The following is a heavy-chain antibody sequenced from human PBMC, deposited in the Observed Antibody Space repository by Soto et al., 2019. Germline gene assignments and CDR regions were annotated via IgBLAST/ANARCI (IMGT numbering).Heavy chain of an antibody. CDR1: GFTFGDYA. CDR2: IRSKAYGGTT. J-gene: IGHJ6*02. CDR3: TRDQDTAMVYYYYGMDV. D-gene: IGHD5-18*01. V-gene: IGHV3-49*04. Sequence: LRLSCTASGFTFGDYAMSWVRQAPGKGLEWVGFIRSKAYGGTTEYAASAKGRFTISRDDSKSIAYLQMNSLKTEDTAVYYCTRDQDTAMVYYYYGMDVWGQGTTVTVSS.